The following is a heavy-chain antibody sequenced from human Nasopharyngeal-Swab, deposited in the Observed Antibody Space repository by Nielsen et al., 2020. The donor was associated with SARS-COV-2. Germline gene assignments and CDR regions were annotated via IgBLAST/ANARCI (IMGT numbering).Heavy chain of an antibody. D-gene: IGHD6-13*01. V-gene: IGHV3-30-3*01. CDR3: ARESDPYSSSWYPEAAFDI. Sequence: GESLKISCAASGFTFSSYAMHWVRQAPGKGPEWVAVISYDGSNKYYADSVKGRFTISRDNSKNTLYLQMNSLRAEDTAVYYCARESDPYSSSWYPEAAFDIWGQGTMVTVSS. CDR2: ISYDGSNK. CDR1: GFTFSSYA. J-gene: IGHJ3*02.